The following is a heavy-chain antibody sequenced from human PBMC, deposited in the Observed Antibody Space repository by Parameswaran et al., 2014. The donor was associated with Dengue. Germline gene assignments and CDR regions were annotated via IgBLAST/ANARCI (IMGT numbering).Heavy chain of an antibody. CDR2: IYYSGST. CDR3: AAGRVLEDTLSDY. J-gene: IGHJ4*02. Sequence: RWIRQPPGKGLEWIGYIYYSGSTNYNPSLKSRVTISVDTSKNQFSLKLSSVTAADTAVYYCAAGRVLEDTLSDYWGQGTPGHRLL. D-gene: IGHD1-14*01. V-gene: IGHV4-59*01.